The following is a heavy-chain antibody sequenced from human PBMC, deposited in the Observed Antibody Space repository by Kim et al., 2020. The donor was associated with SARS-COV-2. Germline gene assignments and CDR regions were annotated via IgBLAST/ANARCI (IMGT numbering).Heavy chain of an antibody. CDR1: GFTFSSYG. CDR3: AKDSFYSASELLAWYFDL. V-gene: IGHV3-30*18. Sequence: GGSLRLSCAASGFTFSSYGMHWVRQAPGKGLEWVAVISYDGSNKYYADSVKGRFTISRDNSKNTLYLQMNSLRAEDTAVYYCAKDSFYSASELLAWYFDL. J-gene: IGHJ2*01. CDR2: ISYDGSNK. D-gene: IGHD1-26*01.